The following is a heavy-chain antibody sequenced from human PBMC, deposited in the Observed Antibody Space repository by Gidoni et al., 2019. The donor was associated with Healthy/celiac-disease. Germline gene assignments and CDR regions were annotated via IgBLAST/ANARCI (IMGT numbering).Heavy chain of an antibody. Sequence: QVQLVASGGGLVKTGGSLRLSCAASGFTFSAYYMSWIRQAPGKGLGWVSYISSSGSTIYYADSVKGRFTISRDNAKNSLYLQMNSLRAEDTAVYYCARDGDLTGTTYAKGYYFDYWGQGTLVTVSS. J-gene: IGHJ4*02. CDR1: GFTFSAYY. CDR2: ISSSGSTI. D-gene: IGHD1-7*01. CDR3: ARDGDLTGTTYAKGYYFDY. V-gene: IGHV3-11*01.